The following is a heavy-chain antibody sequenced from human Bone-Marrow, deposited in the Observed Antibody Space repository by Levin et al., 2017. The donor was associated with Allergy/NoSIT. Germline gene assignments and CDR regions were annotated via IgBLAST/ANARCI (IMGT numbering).Heavy chain of an antibody. V-gene: IGHV3-23*01. CDR1: GFTFSSYA. D-gene: IGHD3-22*01. J-gene: IGHJ4*02. CDR2: ISGSGGST. CDR3: AKDRPPPGPIVVVITTIFDY. Sequence: GESLKISCAASGFTFSSYAMSWVRQAPGKGLEWVSAISGSGGSTYYADSVKGRFTISRDNSKNTLYLQMNSLRAEDTAVYYCAKDRPPPGPIVVVITTIFDYWGQGTLVTVSS.